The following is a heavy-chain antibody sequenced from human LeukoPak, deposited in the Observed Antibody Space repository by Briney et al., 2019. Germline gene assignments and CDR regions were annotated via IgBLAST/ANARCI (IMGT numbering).Heavy chain of an antibody. D-gene: IGHD3-3*01. Sequence: ASVKVSCKASGYTFTSYYMHWVRQAPGQGLEWMGIINPSGGSTSYAQKFQGRVTMTRDTSTSTVYMELSSLRSEDTAVYYCARESLLRFLEWSFDYWGQGTLVTVSS. CDR3: ARESLLRFLEWSFDY. CDR1: GYTFTSYY. V-gene: IGHV1-46*01. J-gene: IGHJ4*02. CDR2: INPSGGST.